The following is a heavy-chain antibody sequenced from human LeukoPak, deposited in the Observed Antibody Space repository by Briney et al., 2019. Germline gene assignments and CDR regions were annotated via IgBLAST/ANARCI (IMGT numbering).Heavy chain of an antibody. CDR2: INIDGRDT. CDR3: AKAPPYKKYFDY. CDR1: GFTFNKYY. J-gene: IGHJ4*02. D-gene: IGHD1-1*01. V-gene: IGHV3-74*01. Sequence: GGSLRPSCVVSGFTFNKYYMHWVRQAPGRGLVWVSRINIDGRDTSYADSVRGRFTMSRDNAKNTLYLQMNSLRAEDTAVYYCAKAPPYKKYFDYWGQGTLVTVSS.